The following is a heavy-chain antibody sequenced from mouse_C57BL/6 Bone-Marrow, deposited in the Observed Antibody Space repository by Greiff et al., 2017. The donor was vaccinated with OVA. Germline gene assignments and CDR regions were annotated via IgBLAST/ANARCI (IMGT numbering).Heavy chain of an antibody. Sequence: QVHVKQSGAELAKPGASVKLSCKASGYTFTSYWMHWVKQRPGQGLEWIGYINPSSGYTKYNQKFKDKATLTTDKSSSTAYMQLSSLTYEDSAVYYCARYDYVPFAYWGQGTLVTVSA. J-gene: IGHJ3*01. CDR1: GYTFTSYW. CDR2: INPSSGYT. V-gene: IGHV1-7*01. CDR3: ARYDYVPFAY. D-gene: IGHD2-4*01.